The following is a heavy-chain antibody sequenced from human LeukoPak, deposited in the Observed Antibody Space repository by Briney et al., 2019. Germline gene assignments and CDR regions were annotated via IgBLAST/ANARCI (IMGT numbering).Heavy chain of an antibody. Sequence: SETLSLTCTVSGGSISSYYWSWIRQPPGKGLEWIGYIYYNGSTNYNPSLKSRVTISVDTSKNQFSLKLSSVTAADTAVYYCVWDSSGRDWYFDLWGRGTLVTVSS. CDR2: IYYNGST. CDR1: GGSISSYY. J-gene: IGHJ2*01. V-gene: IGHV4-59*08. D-gene: IGHD3-22*01. CDR3: VWDSSGRDWYFDL.